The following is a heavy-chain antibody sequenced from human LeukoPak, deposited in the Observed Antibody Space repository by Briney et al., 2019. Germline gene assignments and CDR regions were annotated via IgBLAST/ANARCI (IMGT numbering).Heavy chain of an antibody. D-gene: IGHD6-13*01. V-gene: IGHV3-66*02. Sequence: PGGSLRLSCAASGFTVSSNYMSWVRQAPGKGLEWVSVIYSGGSTYYADSVKGRFTISRDNSKNTLYLQMNNLRAEDTAVYYCARHIAAALDYWGQGTLVTVSS. J-gene: IGHJ4*02. CDR3: ARHIAAALDY. CDR1: GFTVSSNY. CDR2: IYSGGST.